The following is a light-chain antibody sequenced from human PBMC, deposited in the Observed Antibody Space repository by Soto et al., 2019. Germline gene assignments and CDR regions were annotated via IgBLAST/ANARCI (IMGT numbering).Light chain of an antibody. Sequence: DIQLSQSQSRLSASLGDRVTLTCRASQTIKNYLNWYQQKPGKAPKLLIFAVYSLPTGVPSRFSGSRSGTDFTLTISSLQSEDVATYSCQQTYSTPWTFGQGTKVDIK. CDR2: AVY. V-gene: IGKV1-39*01. J-gene: IGKJ1*01. CDR1: QTIKNY. CDR3: QQTYSTPWT.